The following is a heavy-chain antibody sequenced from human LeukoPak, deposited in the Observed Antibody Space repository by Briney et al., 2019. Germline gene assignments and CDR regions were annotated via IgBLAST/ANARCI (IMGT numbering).Heavy chain of an antibody. J-gene: IGHJ4*02. V-gene: IGHV3-74*01. CDR2: MNSDGADT. CDR3: AKGIEGATDY. D-gene: IGHD1-26*01. Sequence: GGSLRLSCVASGFTFGTTWMHWVRQAPGKGLVWVSRMNSDGADTTYADSVKGRFTMSRDNAENTLYLEMDSLGAEDTAVYYCAKGIEGATDYWGQGTLVTVSS. CDR1: GFTFGTTW.